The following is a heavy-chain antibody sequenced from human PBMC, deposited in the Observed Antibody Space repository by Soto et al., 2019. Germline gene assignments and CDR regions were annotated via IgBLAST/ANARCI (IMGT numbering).Heavy chain of an antibody. Sequence: RFTISRDNSKNTLYLQMGSLRAEDMAVYYCARGPYHFDYWDQGTLVTVSS. J-gene: IGHJ4*02. CDR3: ARGPYHFDY. V-gene: IGHV3-64*01.